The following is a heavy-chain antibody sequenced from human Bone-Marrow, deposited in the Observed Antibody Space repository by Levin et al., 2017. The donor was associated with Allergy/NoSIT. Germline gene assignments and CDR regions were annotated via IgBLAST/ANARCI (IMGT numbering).Heavy chain of an antibody. J-gene: IGHJ4*02. Sequence: PSETLSLTCAVSGYSISSGYYWGWIRQPPGKGLEWIGSIYHSGSTYYNPSLKSRVTISVDTSKNQFSLKLSSVTAADTAVYYCARDDGLGVALVHWGQGTLVTVSS. CDR3: ARDDGLGVALVH. D-gene: IGHD3-3*01. V-gene: IGHV4-38-2*02. CDR1: GYSISSGYY. CDR2: IYHSGST.